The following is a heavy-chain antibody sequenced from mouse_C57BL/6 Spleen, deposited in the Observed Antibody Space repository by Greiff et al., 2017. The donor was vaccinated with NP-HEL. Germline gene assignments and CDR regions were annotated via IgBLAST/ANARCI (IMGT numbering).Heavy chain of an antibody. D-gene: IGHD2-5*01. V-gene: IGHV1-50*01. CDR3: ARRSYSNYLDY. J-gene: IGHJ2*01. CDR2: IDPSDSYT. Sequence: QVQLQQPGAELVKPGASVNLSCKASGYTFTSYWMQWVKQRPGQGLEWIGEIDPSDSYTNYNQKFKGKATLTVDTSSSTAYMQLSSLTSEDSAVYYCARRSYSNYLDYWGQGTTLTVSS. CDR1: GYTFTSYW.